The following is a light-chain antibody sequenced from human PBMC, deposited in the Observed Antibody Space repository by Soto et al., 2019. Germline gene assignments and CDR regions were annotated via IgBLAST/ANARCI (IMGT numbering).Light chain of an antibody. CDR1: QSVSSSY. CDR2: GAS. Sequence: EIVLTQSPGTLSLSPGERATLSCRASQSVSSSYLAWYQQKPGQAPRLLIYGASSRATGIADRFSGSGSGTDFTLTISRLEPEDFAVYYCQQYGSSRWTCGQGTKVEIK. CDR3: QQYGSSRWT. J-gene: IGKJ1*01. V-gene: IGKV3-20*01.